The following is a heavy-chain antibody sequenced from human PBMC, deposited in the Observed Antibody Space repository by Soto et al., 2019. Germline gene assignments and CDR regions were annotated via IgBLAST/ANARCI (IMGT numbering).Heavy chain of an antibody. CDR3: ARTPYSGFRPYYYYGMDV. Sequence: SGESLKISCKGSGYSFTSYWIGWVRQMPGKGLEWMGIIYPGDSDTRYSPSFQGQVTISADKSISTAYLQWSSLKASDTAMYYCARTPYSGFRPYYYYGMDVWGQGTTVTVSS. D-gene: IGHD5-12*01. V-gene: IGHV5-51*01. CDR2: IYPGDSDT. J-gene: IGHJ6*02. CDR1: GYSFTSYW.